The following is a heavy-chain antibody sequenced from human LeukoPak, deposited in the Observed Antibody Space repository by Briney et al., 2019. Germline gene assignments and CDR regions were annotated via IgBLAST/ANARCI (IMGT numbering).Heavy chain of an antibody. V-gene: IGHV3-23*01. D-gene: IGHD3-10*01. J-gene: IGHJ4*02. CDR3: TGNYYGSGSYADFDY. CDR1: GFTFSSYS. Sequence: GGSLRLSCAASGFTFSSYSMNWVRQAPGRGLEWVSAITNSGATTYYADSVKGRFTISRDDSKNTAYLQMDSLKTEDTAVYYCTGNYYGSGSYADFDYWGQGTLVTVSS. CDR2: ITNSGATT.